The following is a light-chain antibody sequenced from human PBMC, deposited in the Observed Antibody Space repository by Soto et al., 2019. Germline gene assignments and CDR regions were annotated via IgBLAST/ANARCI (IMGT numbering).Light chain of an antibody. Sequence: QSALTQPASVSGSPGQSITISCTGSSNDVGGFNFVSWYQQHPGKAPKVIIYEVSNRPSGVSDRFSGSKSGNTASLTISGLPAEDEADYYCNSYTPTSARVFGGGTKLTVL. CDR3: NSYTPTSARV. CDR1: SNDVGGFNF. V-gene: IGLV2-14*01. J-gene: IGLJ3*02. CDR2: EVS.